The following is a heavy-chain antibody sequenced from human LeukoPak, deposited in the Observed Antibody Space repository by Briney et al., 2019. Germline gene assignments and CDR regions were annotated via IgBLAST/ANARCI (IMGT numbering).Heavy chain of an antibody. CDR2: INHSGST. CDR3: ARPAYGGGPDAFDI. V-gene: IGHV4-34*01. CDR1: GGSFSGYY. Sequence: KPSETLSLTCAVYGGSFSGYYWSWIRQPPGKGLEWIGEINHSGSTNYNPSLKSRVTISVDTSKNQFSLKLSSVTAADTAVYYCARPAYGGGPDAFDIWGQGTMVTVSS. D-gene: IGHD4-23*01. J-gene: IGHJ3*02.